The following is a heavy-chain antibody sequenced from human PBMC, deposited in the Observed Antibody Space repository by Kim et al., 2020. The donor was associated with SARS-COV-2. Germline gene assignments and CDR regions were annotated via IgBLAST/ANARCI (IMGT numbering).Heavy chain of an antibody. CDR2: TI. CDR3: TIDPHGLDY. V-gene: IGHV3-48*02. Sequence: TIYYADSVKGRIPITRDSAKNTLYLQMNSLGDEDTAVYYCTIDPHGLDYWGQGTLVTVSS. J-gene: IGHJ4*02.